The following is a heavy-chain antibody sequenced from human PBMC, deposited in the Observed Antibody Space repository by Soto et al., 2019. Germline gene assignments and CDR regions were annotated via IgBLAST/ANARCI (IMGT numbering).Heavy chain of an antibody. J-gene: IGHJ3*02. CDR2: IYWDDDK. Sequence: QITLKESGPPLVKPTQTLTLTCTFSGFSLSTSGVGVGWIRQPPGKALEWLALIYWDDDKRYSPSLKSRLTITKDTSKNQVVLTMTNMDPVDTATYYCAHSTLTYYYDSSGDAFDIWGQGTMVTVSS. D-gene: IGHD3-22*01. V-gene: IGHV2-5*02. CDR1: GFSLSTSGVG. CDR3: AHSTLTYYYDSSGDAFDI.